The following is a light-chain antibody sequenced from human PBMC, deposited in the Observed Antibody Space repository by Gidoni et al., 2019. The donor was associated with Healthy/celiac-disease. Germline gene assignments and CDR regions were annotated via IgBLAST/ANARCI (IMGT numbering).Light chain of an antibody. V-gene: IGKV1-39*01. CDR3: QQSYSTPPT. CDR1: QIISSY. J-gene: IGKJ5*01. Sequence: IQMTQSPSPLSASVGDSFTITCRASQIISSYLNWYQQKPGKAPKLLIYAASSLQSGVPSRFSGSGSGTDFTLTISSLQPEDFATYYCQQSYSTPPTFGQGTRLEIK. CDR2: AAS.